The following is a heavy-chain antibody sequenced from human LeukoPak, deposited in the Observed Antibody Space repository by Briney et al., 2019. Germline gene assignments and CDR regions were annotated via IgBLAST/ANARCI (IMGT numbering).Heavy chain of an antibody. CDR3: ARIRKAGYSYGSYYYYGMDV. V-gene: IGHV3-7*04. D-gene: IGHD5-18*01. CDR2: IKQDGSEK. Sequence: PGGSLRLSCAAPGFTFSSYWMSWVRQAPGKGLEWVANIKQDGSEKYHVDSVKGRFTISRDNAKNSLYLQMNSLRAEDTAVYYCARIRKAGYSYGSYYYYGMDVWGQGTTVTVSS. J-gene: IGHJ6*02. CDR1: GFTFSSYW.